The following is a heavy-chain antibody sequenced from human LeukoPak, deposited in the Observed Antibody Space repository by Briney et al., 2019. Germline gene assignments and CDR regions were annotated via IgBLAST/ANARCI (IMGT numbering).Heavy chain of an antibody. J-gene: IGHJ4*02. CDR1: GFTFSSYS. V-gene: IGHV3-48*01. CDR2: ISSSSGTI. Sequence: GGSLRLSCAAAGFTFSSYSMNWVRQAPGKGREWVSYISSSSGTIYYADSVKGRFTISRDNAKNSLYLQMNSLRAEDTAVYYCARDYDFWSGLDYWGQGTLVTVSS. CDR3: ARDYDFWSGLDY. D-gene: IGHD3-3*01.